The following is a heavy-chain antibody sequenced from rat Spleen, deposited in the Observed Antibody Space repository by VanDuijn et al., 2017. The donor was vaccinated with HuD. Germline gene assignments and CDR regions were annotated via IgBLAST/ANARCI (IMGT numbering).Heavy chain of an antibody. CDR1: GFTFSANY. V-gene: IGHV5-20*01. D-gene: IGHD1-7*01. CDR3: SRYGGLRNWFAY. CDR2: IRYDGGST. Sequence: EVQLVESGGGLVQPGRSLKLSCAASGFTFSANYMAWVRQAPTKGLEWVASIRYDGGSTYYRDSVKGRLTISRDNAKSSLYLQMDSLRSEDTATYYCSRYGGLRNWFAYWGQGTLVTVSS. J-gene: IGHJ3*01.